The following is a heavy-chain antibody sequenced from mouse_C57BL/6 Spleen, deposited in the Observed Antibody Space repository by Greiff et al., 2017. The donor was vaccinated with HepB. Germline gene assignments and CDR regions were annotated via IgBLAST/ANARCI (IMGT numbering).Heavy chain of an antibody. V-gene: IGHV1-52*01. Sequence: QVQLQQPGAELMRPGSSVKLSCKASGYTFTSYWMHWVKQRPIQGLEWIGNIDPSDSETHYNQKFKDKDTLTVDKSSSTAYMQLSSLTSEDSAVYYCATMITFDYWGQGTTLTVSS. CDR3: ATMITFDY. CDR1: GYTFTSYW. D-gene: IGHD2-4*01. J-gene: IGHJ2*01. CDR2: IDPSDSET.